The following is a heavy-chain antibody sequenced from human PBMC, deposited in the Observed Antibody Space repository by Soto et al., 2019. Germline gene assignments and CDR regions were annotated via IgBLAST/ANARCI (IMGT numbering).Heavy chain of an antibody. V-gene: IGHV3-23*01. CDR3: AKSSRQYVSAIQVFFDP. D-gene: IGHD6-19*01. J-gene: IGHJ5*02. Sequence: GGSLRLSCAPSGFTFSNCAMTWFRQAPGESLGWVSWISGTDDYTYYADSEKGRFTISRHNARNTLFLQMNDLRADETAVYYCAKSSRQYVSAIQVFFDPWGLGTLVTAPQ. CDR1: GFTFSNCA. CDR2: ISGTDDYT.